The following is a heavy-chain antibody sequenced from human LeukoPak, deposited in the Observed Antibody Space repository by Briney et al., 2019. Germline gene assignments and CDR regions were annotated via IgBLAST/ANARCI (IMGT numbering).Heavy chain of an antibody. CDR2: IIPIFGTA. J-gene: IGHJ5*02. Sequence: SVKVSCKASGGTFSSYAISWVRQAPGQGLEWMGRIIPIFGTANYAQKFQGRVTITTDESTSTAYMELSSLRSEDTAVYYCARDDEWYGSGSYYRFDPWGQGTLVIVSS. CDR1: GGTFSSYA. V-gene: IGHV1-69*05. D-gene: IGHD3-10*01. CDR3: ARDDEWYGSGSYYRFDP.